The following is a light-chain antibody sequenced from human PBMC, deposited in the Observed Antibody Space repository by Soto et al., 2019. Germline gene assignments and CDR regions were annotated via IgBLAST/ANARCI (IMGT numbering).Light chain of an antibody. V-gene: IGKV1-39*01. Sequence: DIQMTQSPSSLSASVGDRVTITCRSSQTISNYLNWYQKKPGKAPKLLIFAASSLQRGVPSRFSGSGSGTDFTLTISSLEPEDFAVYYCQQRSNWPPITFGQGTRLEIK. CDR1: QTISNY. J-gene: IGKJ5*01. CDR2: AAS. CDR3: QQRSNWPPIT.